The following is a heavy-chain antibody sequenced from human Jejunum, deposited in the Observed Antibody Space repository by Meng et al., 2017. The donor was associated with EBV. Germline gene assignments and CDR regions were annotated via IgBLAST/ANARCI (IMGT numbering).Heavy chain of an antibody. CDR2: IQVNTGNP. J-gene: IGHJ4*02. CDR3: ARDRRSGSYDY. Sequence: QVTLVPSVSALMEPVASLKVSCKASSYPFTSISMSWVRPAPGPGLGWMGYIQVNTGNPIYAKRFTGRFVFYWVTSASTAYLQIRSLKAEDTAIYYCARDRRSGSYDYWGQGTLVTVSS. V-gene: IGHV7-4-1*01. CDR1: SYPFTSIS. D-gene: IGHD1-26*01.